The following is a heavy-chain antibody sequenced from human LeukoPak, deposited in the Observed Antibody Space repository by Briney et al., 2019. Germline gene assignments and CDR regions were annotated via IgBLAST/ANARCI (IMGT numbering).Heavy chain of an antibody. CDR3: ASLHYDILTGFAASYGMDV. D-gene: IGHD3-9*01. Sequence: GGSLRLSCAASGFTFSSYAMHWVRQAPGKGLEWVAVISYDGSNKYYADSVKGRFTISRDNSKNTLYLQMNSLRAEDTAVYYCASLHYDILTGFAASYGMDVWGQGITVTVSS. J-gene: IGHJ6*02. CDR2: ISYDGSNK. CDR1: GFTFSSYA. V-gene: IGHV3-30*04.